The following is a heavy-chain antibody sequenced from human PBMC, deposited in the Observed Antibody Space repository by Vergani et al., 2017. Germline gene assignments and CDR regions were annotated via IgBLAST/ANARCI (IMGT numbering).Heavy chain of an antibody. CDR1: GYTFTSYA. D-gene: IGHD3-10*01. Sequence: QVQLVQSGAEVKKPGASVKVSCKASGYTFTSYAMHWVRQAPGQRLEWMGWINAGNGNTKYSQKFQGRVTITRDTSASTAYMELSSLRSEDTAVYYCAKVGGMYGSGSYLPPYFDYWGQGTLVTVSS. J-gene: IGHJ4*02. CDR2: INAGNGNT. V-gene: IGHV1-3*01. CDR3: AKVGGMYGSGSYLPPYFDY.